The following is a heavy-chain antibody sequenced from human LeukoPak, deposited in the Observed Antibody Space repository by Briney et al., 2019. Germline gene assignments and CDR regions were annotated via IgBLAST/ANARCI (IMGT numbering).Heavy chain of an antibody. CDR1: GFTFSDYY. D-gene: IGHD5-12*01. V-gene: IGHV3-11*01. CDR2: ITISGSTI. J-gene: IGHJ4*02. CDR3: AKDSPSGPGY. Sequence: GGSLRLSCAASGFTFSDYYMSWIRQAPGKGPECVSYITISGSTIYYADSVKGRFTISRDNSKNTLYLQMNSLRAEDTAVYYCAKDSPSGPGYWGQGTLVTVSS.